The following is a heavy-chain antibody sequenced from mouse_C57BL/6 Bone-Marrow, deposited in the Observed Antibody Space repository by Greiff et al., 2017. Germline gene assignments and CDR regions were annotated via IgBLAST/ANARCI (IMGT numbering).Heavy chain of an antibody. Sequence: VQLKESGAELMKPGASVKLSCKATGYTFTGYWIEWVKQRPGHGLEWIGEILPGSGSTNYNEKFKGKATFTADTSSNTAYMQLGSLTTEDSAIYYCARGWFGWFAYWGQGTLVTVSA. CDR3: ARGWFGWFAY. D-gene: IGHD1-1*02. CDR1: GYTFTGYW. J-gene: IGHJ3*01. V-gene: IGHV1-9*01. CDR2: ILPGSGST.